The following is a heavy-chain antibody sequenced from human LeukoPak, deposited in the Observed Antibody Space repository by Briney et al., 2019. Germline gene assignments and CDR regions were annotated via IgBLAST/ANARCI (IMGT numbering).Heavy chain of an antibody. J-gene: IGHJ4*02. D-gene: IGHD3-9*01. CDR2: ISGSGGST. V-gene: IGHV3-23*01. CDR3: ANPYDILTGYNYFDY. CDR1: GFTFNNYA. Sequence: GGSLRLSCAASGFTFNNYAMSWVRQAPGKGLEWVSVISGSGGSTYYADSVKGRFTVSRDNSKNTLYLQMNILRAEDTAVYYCANPYDILTGYNYFDYWGQGTLVTVSS.